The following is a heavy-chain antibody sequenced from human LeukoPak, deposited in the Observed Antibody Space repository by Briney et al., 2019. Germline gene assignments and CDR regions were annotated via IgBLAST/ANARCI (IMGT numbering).Heavy chain of an antibody. CDR1: GFTFDDYA. V-gene: IGHV3-9*01. CDR3: ARDSGGRVYNY. CDR2: ISWNSGSI. D-gene: IGHD6-13*01. Sequence: GGSLRLSCAASGFTFDDYAMHWVRQAPGKGLEWVSGISWNSGSIGYVDSVKGRFTISRDNAKNSLYLQMNSLRAEDTAVYYCARDSGGRVYNYWGQGTLVTVSS. J-gene: IGHJ4*02.